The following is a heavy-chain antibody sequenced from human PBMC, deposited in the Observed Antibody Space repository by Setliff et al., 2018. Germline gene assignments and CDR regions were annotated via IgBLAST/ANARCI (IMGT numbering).Heavy chain of an antibody. V-gene: IGHV3-23*03. J-gene: IGHJ5*02. CDR2: IYSGDART. CDR1: GFTFSIYA. CDR3: ARIDATIFAATGPFDP. D-gene: IGHD3-3*01. Sequence: GGSLRLSCAAPGFTFSIYAMTWVRQAPGKGLEWVSVIYSGDARTYYADSVKGRFTISRDNSKNSLYLQMNSLRDEDTAIYYCARIDATIFAATGPFDPWGQGTLVTVSS.